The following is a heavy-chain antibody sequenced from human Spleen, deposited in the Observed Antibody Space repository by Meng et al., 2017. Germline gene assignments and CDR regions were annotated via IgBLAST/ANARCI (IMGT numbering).Heavy chain of an antibody. CDR1: GFTFSAYT. CDR3: ARANCGGDCYRIDY. Sequence: GGSLRLSCAASGFTFSAYTIHWVRQAPGKGLEWVAVISSDGSNKYYADSVKGRFTISRDNSKNTLYLQMNSLRAEDTAVFYCARANCGGDCYRIDYWGQGTLVTVSS. V-gene: IGHV3-30*04. CDR2: ISSDGSNK. D-gene: IGHD2-21*02. J-gene: IGHJ4*02.